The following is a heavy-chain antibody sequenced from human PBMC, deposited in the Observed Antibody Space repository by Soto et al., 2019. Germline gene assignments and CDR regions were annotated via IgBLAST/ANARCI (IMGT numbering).Heavy chain of an antibody. CDR1: GYTFTSYD. J-gene: IGHJ4*02. CDR2: INPSGGST. D-gene: IGHD2-2*01. CDR3: ARHLQPVVVTATPNGVDY. V-gene: IGHV1-46*01. Sequence: ASVKVSCKASGYTFTSYDMHWVRQAPGQGPEWMGIINPSGGSTSYAQKFRGRVTMTRDTSTSTVYMELSSLRSEDTAVYYCARHLQPVVVTATPNGVDYWGQGTLVTVSS.